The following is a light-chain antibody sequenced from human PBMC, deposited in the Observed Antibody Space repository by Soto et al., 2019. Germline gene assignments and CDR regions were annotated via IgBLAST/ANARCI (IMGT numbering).Light chain of an antibody. Sequence: DIQMTQSPSSLSASVGDRVTITCRASQSVSRYLNWYQQKPGKAPKLLLYATSSLHNGVPSRFSGSGSGTDCTLTISSLQPDDFASYYCQQTYSTPGTFGRGTKVEIK. CDR1: QSVSRY. V-gene: IGKV1-39*01. CDR2: ATS. CDR3: QQTYSTPGT. J-gene: IGKJ1*01.